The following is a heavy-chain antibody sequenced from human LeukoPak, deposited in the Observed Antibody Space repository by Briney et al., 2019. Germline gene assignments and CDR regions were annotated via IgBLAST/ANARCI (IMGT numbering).Heavy chain of an antibody. D-gene: IGHD1-26*01. CDR2: IYYSGST. Sequence: SETLSLTCTVSGGSISSSSYYWGWIRQPPGKGLERIGRIYYSGSTYYNPSLKSRDTISVDTSRNQFSLKLSSVTAADTAVYYCARVVGARAYWGQGTLVTVSS. CDR1: GGSISSSSYY. J-gene: IGHJ4*02. V-gene: IGHV4-39*01. CDR3: ARVVGARAY.